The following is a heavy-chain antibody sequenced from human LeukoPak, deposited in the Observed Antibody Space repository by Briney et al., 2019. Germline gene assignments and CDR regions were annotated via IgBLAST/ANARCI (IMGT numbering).Heavy chain of an antibody. Sequence: SETLSLTCAVYGGSFSGYYWSWIRQPPGKGLEWIGEINHSGSTNYNPSLKSRVTISVDTSKNQFSLKLSSVTAADTAVYYRARDRAGTVTTPFDYWGQGTLVTVSS. CDR3: ARDRAGTVTTPFDY. D-gene: IGHD4-17*01. J-gene: IGHJ4*02. CDR2: INHSGST. V-gene: IGHV4-34*01. CDR1: GGSFSGYY.